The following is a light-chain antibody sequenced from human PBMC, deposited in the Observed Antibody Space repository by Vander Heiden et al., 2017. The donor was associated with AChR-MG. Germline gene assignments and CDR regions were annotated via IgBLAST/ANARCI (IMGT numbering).Light chain of an antibody. CDR1: SSDVGGYNF. CDR3: YSYAGSRTPYV. Sequence: QSALTQPPSAPGSPGQSVTISCTGNSSDVGGYNFVSWYQQHPGKAPKLMVDEVSKRPSGVPDRFSGSKSGNTASLTVSGLQAEDEADYYCYSYAGSRTPYVFGTGTKVTVL. V-gene: IGLV2-8*01. J-gene: IGLJ1*01. CDR2: EVS.